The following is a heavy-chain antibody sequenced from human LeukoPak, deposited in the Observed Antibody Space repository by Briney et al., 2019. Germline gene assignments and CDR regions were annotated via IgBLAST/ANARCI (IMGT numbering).Heavy chain of an antibody. J-gene: IGHJ4*02. Sequence: PGGSVRLSCAASGFTFSTYWMHWVRQAPGKGLMWVSHINGDGSTIAYADSVKGRFTISRDNAKNTLYLQMNSLRAEDAALYYCASLTGWSQVSDYWGQGTLVTVSS. V-gene: IGHV3-74*03. D-gene: IGHD2-15*01. CDR2: INGDGSTI. CDR1: GFTFSTYW. CDR3: ASLTGWSQVSDY.